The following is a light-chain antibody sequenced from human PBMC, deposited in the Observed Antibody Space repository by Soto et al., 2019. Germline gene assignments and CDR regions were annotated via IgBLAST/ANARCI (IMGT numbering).Light chain of an antibody. V-gene: IGLV2-11*01. CDR2: DVS. CDR3: CSYAGIPRYV. Sequence: QSALTQPRSVSGSPGQSVTISCTGTSSDVGGYNYVSWYQQHPGKAPKVMIYDVSERPSGVPDRFSGSKSGNTASLTISGLQAEDEADYYCCSYAGIPRYVFGTGTNLTVL. J-gene: IGLJ1*01. CDR1: SSDVGGYNY.